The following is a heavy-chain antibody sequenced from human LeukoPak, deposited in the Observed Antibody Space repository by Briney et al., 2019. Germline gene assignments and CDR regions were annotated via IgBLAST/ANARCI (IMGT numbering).Heavy chain of an antibody. J-gene: IGHJ3*02. Sequence: PSETLPLTCAVYGGSFSGYYWSWIRQPPGKGLEWIGEINHSGSTNYNPSLKSRVTISVDTSKNQFSLKLSSVTAADTAVYYCARSVVVVTADAFDIWGQGTMVTVSS. CDR3: ARSVVVVTADAFDI. V-gene: IGHV4-34*01. CDR2: INHSGST. D-gene: IGHD2-21*02. CDR1: GGSFSGYY.